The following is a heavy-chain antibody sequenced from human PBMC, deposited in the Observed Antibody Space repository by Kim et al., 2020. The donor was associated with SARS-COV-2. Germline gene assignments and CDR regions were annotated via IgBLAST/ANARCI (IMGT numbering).Heavy chain of an antibody. V-gene: IGHV1-18*01. Sequence: NYAQKLQGRVTMTTDTSTSTAYMELRSLRSDDTAVYYCARDLTFYYYMDVWGKGTTVTVSS. J-gene: IGHJ6*03. CDR3: ARDLTFYYYMDV.